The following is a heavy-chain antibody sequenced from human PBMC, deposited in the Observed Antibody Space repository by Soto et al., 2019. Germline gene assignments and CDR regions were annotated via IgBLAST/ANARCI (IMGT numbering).Heavy chain of an antibody. CDR2: VYRTGST. CDR1: GCSISTSNW. D-gene: IGHD6-13*01. Sequence: SETLSLTCAVSGCSISTSNWWSWVRQPPGKGLEWIGEVYRTGSTNYNPSLESRVIVSVDKSKNQFSLKLTSVTAADTAVYYCARARATIAAAAIFDCWGQGTLVTVSS. V-gene: IGHV4-4*02. J-gene: IGHJ4*02. CDR3: ARARATIAAAAIFDC.